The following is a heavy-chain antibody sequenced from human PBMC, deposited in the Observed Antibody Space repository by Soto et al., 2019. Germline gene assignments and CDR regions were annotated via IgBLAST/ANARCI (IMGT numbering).Heavy chain of an antibody. CDR3: ARGRLLWFGETGAFDI. V-gene: IGHV4-34*01. CDR2: INHSGST. D-gene: IGHD3-10*01. CDR1: GGSFSGYY. J-gene: IGHJ3*02. Sequence: SETLSLTCAVYGGSFSGYYWSWIRQPPGKGLEWIGEINHSGSTNYNPSLKSRVTISVDTSKNQFSLKLSSVTAADTAVYYCARGRLLWFGETGAFDIWAKGQWSPSPQ.